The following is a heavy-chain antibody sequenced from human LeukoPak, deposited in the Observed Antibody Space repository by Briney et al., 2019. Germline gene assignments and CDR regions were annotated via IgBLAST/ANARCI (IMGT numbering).Heavy chain of an antibody. CDR2: SYYSGST. V-gene: IGHV4-39*01. D-gene: IGHD4-17*01. CDR1: SGSISSSSYY. CDR3: ARLVTINTVTTARYWSFDL. Sequence: PSETLSLTCTVSSGSISSSSYYWGWLRQPPGKGLEWIGSSYYSGSTYYNPSLKSRATISVDTSKNQFSLKLSSVTAADTAVYFCARLVTINTVTTARYWSFDLWGRGTLVTVSS. J-gene: IGHJ2*01.